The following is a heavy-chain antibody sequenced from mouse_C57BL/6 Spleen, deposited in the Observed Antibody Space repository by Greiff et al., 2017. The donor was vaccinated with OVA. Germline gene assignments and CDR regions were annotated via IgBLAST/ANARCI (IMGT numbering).Heavy chain of an antibody. V-gene: IGHV1-20*01. D-gene: IGHD1-1*01. CDR2: INPYNGDT. CDR1: GYSFTGYF. CDR3: AYYYGSREGYFDV. Sequence: VQLKQSGPELVKPGDSVKISCKASGYSFTGYFMNWVMQSHGKSLEWIGRINPYNGDTFYNQKFKGKATLTVDKSSSTAHMELRSLTSEDSAVYYCAYYYGSREGYFDVWGTGTTVTVSS. J-gene: IGHJ1*03.